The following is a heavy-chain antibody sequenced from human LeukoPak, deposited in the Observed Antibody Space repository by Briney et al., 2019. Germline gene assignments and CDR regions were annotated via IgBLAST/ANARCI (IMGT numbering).Heavy chain of an antibody. CDR1: GFTFSSYG. Sequence: PGGSLRLSCAASGFTFSSYGMHCVRQAPGKGLEGVAFIRYYGSNKYYADSVKGRFTISRDNSKNTLYLQMNSLRAEDTAVYYCAKGPGYSYGHHFDYWGQGTLVTVSS. CDR3: AKGPGYSYGHHFDY. D-gene: IGHD5-18*01. V-gene: IGHV3-30*02. J-gene: IGHJ4*02. CDR2: IRYYGSNK.